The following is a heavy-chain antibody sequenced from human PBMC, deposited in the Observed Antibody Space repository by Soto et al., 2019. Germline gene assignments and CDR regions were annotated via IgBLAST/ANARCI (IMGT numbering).Heavy chain of an antibody. D-gene: IGHD2-2*01. J-gene: IGHJ6*02. V-gene: IGHV3-30-3*01. CDR1: GFTFSSYA. CDR3: AKVTCSSTSCYHYYYYGMDV. CDR2: ISYDGSNK. Sequence: PGGSLRLSCAASGFTFSSYAMHCVRQAPGKGLEWVAVISYDGSNKYYADSVKGRFTISRDNSKNTLYLQMNSLRAEDTAVYYCAKVTCSSTSCYHYYYYGMDVWGQGTTVTVSS.